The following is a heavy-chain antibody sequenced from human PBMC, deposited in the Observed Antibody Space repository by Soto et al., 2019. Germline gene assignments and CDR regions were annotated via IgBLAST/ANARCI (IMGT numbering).Heavy chain of an antibody. Sequence: SETLSLTCTVSGGSISSGGYYWSWIRQHPGKGLEWIGYIYYSGSTYYNPSLKSRVTISVDTSKNQFSLKLSSVTAADTAVYYCARDGDKDGSGYNDAFDIWGQGTMVTVSS. D-gene: IGHD3-22*01. CDR1: GGSISSGGYY. J-gene: IGHJ3*02. V-gene: IGHV4-31*03. CDR2: IYYSGST. CDR3: ARDGDKDGSGYNDAFDI.